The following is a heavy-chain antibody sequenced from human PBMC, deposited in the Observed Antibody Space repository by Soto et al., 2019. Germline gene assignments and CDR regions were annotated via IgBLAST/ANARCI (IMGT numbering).Heavy chain of an antibody. V-gene: IGHV4-34*01. CDR2: INHSGST. D-gene: IGHD1-20*01. J-gene: IGHJ4*02. CDR1: GGSFSGYY. Sequence: QVQLQQWGAGLLKPSETLSLTCAVYGGSFSGYYWSWIRQPPGKGLEWIGEINHSGSTNYNPSLKCRVTISVDTSKNQFSLKLSSVTAADTAVYYCARTRITGASPLGYWGQGTLVTVSS. CDR3: ARTRITGASPLGY.